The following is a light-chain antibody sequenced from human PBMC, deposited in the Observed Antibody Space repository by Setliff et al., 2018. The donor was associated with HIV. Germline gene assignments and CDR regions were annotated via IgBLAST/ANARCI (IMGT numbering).Light chain of an antibody. V-gene: IGLV2-14*01. CDR1: ISDVGGFNY. Sequence: QSALTQPASVSGSPGQSITISCTGTISDVGGFNYVSWYQQHPGKAPKLMIYEVSNRPSWISNRFSGSKSANTASLTISGLQAGDEADYYCSSYTSSSTPYVFGTGTKVTVL. J-gene: IGLJ1*01. CDR2: EVS. CDR3: SSYTSSSTPYV.